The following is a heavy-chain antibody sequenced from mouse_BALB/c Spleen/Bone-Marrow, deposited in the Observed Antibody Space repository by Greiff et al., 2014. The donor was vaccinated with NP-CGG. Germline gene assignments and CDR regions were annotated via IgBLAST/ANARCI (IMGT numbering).Heavy chain of an antibody. CDR3: AREEYGNGFAY. V-gene: IGHV1S135*01. Sequence: VQLKESGPELVKPGASVKVSCKASGYAFTSYNMYWVKQSHGKSLEWIGHIDPYNGGTSYNQKFKGKATLTVDTSSRTAYMHLNSLTSEDSAVYYCAREEYGNGFAYWGQGTLVTVSA. D-gene: IGHD2-10*02. CDR1: GYAFTSYN. J-gene: IGHJ3*01. CDR2: IDPYNGGT.